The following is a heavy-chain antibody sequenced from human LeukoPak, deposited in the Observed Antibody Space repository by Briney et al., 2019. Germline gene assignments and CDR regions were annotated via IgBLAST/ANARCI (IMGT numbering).Heavy chain of an antibody. V-gene: IGHV4-39*01. CDR1: GGSISSSSYY. J-gene: IGHJ4*02. CDR2: IYYSGST. D-gene: IGHD6-13*01. Sequence: SETLSLTCTVSGGSISSSSYYWGWLRQPPGKGLEWIGSIYYSGSTYYNPSLKSRVTISVDTSKTQFSLKLSSVTAADTAVYYCATIAAAGKLHDYWGQGTLVTVSS. CDR3: ATIAAAGKLHDY.